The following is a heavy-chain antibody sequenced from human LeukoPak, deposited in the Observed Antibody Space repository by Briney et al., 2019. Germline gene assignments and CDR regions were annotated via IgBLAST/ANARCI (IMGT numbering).Heavy chain of an antibody. V-gene: IGHV1-2*02. Sequence: GASVKVSRKASGYTFTGYYIHWVRQAPGQGLEWMGWINPNSGGTNYAQKFQGRVTMTRDTSIRTAYMELSRLRSDDTAMYYCARYYIEGRCFDYWGQGILVTVSS. CDR1: GYTFTGYY. D-gene: IGHD3-10*01. CDR2: INPNSGGT. J-gene: IGHJ4*02. CDR3: ARYYIEGRCFDY.